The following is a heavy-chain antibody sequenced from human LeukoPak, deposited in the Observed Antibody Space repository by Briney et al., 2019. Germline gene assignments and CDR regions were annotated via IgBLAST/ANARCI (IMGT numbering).Heavy chain of an antibody. CDR2: INPSGGST. Sequence: ASVKVSCKASGYTFTSYNMHWVRQAPGQGLEWMGIINPSGGSTNYAQKFQGRVTMTRDTSTSTVYMELSSLRSEDTAVYYCAADRNYYDSSGYYYAPIDAFDIWGQGTMVTVSS. D-gene: IGHD3-22*01. CDR3: AADRNYYDSSGYYYAPIDAFDI. V-gene: IGHV1-46*01. J-gene: IGHJ3*02. CDR1: GYTFTSYN.